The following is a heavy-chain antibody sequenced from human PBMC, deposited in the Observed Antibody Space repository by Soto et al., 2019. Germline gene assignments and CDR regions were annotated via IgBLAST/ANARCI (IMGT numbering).Heavy chain of an antibody. CDR3: ARGITISASDFWSGPHYYYGMDV. CDR1: GFTFSSYG. J-gene: IGHJ6*02. V-gene: IGHV3-30*03. D-gene: IGHD3-3*01. CDR2: ISYDGSNK. Sequence: PGGSLRLSCAASGFTFSSYGMHWVRLAPGKGLEWVAVISYDGSNKYYADSVKGRFTISRDNSKNTLYLQMNSLRAEDTAVYYCARGITISASDFWSGPHYYYGMDVWGQGTTVTVSS.